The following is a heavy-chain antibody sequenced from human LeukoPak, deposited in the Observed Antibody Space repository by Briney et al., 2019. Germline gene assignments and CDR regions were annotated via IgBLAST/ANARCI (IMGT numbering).Heavy chain of an antibody. CDR1: GGSISSYY. Sequence: SETLSLTCTVSGGSISSYYWNWIRQPPGKGLEWIGYIYYSGNTNYNPSLKSRVTISVDTSKNQFSLKLSSVTAADTAVYYCARAHYYDSSGYFVRHWFDPWGQGTLVTVSS. J-gene: IGHJ5*02. V-gene: IGHV4-59*01. D-gene: IGHD3-22*01. CDR3: ARAHYYDSSGYFVRHWFDP. CDR2: IYYSGNT.